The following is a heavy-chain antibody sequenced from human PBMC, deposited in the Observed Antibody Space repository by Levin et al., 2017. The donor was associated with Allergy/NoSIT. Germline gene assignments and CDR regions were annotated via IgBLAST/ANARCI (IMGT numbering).Heavy chain of an antibody. CDR1: GYTFTSYG. CDR3: ARRTTAGVYYGSGSYGMDV. CDR2: ISAYNGNT. Sequence: GASVKVSCKASGYTFTSYGISWVRQAPGQGLEWMGWISAYNGNTNYAQKLQGRVTMTTDTSTSTAYMELRSLRSDDTAVYYCARRTTAGVYYGSGSYGMDVWGQGTTVTVSS. J-gene: IGHJ6*02. D-gene: IGHD3-10*01. V-gene: IGHV1-18*01.